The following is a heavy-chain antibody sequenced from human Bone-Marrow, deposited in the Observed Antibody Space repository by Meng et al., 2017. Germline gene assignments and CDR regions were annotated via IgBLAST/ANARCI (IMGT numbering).Heavy chain of an antibody. D-gene: IGHD2/OR15-2a*01. CDR2: IYHSGST. CDR3: ARARTTNQSKYRNAYNWFDP. CDR1: GGSISSGGSS. V-gene: IGHV4-30-2*01. J-gene: IGHJ5*02. Sequence: QLQLQESGSGLVKPSQTLSLTCAVSGGSISSGGSSWSWIRQPPGQGLEWIGYIYHSGSTHYNPSLKSRVIMSVDTSKNQFSLKLYSVTAADTAVYYCARARTTNQSKYRNAYNWFDPWGQGTLVTVSS.